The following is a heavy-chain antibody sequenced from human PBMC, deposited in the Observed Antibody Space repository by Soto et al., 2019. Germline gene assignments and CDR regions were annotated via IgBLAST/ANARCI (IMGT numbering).Heavy chain of an antibody. CDR1: GGSFSGYY. J-gene: IGHJ6*03. Sequence: SETLSLTCAVYGGSFSGYYWSWIRQPQGKGLEWIGEINHSGSTNYNPSLKSRVTISVDTSKNQFSLKLSSVTAADTAVYYCARVRLYCSGGSCSFYYYYMDVWGKGTTVTVSS. CDR2: INHSGST. CDR3: ARVRLYCSGGSCSFYYYYMDV. D-gene: IGHD2-15*01. V-gene: IGHV4-34*01.